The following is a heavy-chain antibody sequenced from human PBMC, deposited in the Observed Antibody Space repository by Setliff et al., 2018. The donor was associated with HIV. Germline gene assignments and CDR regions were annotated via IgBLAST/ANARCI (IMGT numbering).Heavy chain of an antibody. D-gene: IGHD1-7*01. V-gene: IGHV4-34*01. Sequence: PSETLSLTCVVYGGSFSDYYWSWIRQPPGKGLEWIGEINHSGNTTYNPSLKSRVTMSVDTTKNQFSLKLNTVTAADTATYYCLLDVPLILRTSPPLWGQGTPVTSPQ. CDR1: GGSFSDYY. CDR3: LLDVPLILRTSPPL. CDR2: INHSGNT. J-gene: IGHJ4*02.